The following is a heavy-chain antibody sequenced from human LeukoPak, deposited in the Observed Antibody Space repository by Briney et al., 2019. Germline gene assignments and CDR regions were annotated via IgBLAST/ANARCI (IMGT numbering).Heavy chain of an antibody. CDR1: GFTVSTNY. D-gene: IGHD3-10*01. Sequence: PGGSLRLSCAASGFTVSTNYMSWVRQAPGKGLEWVSVIYSGGSTYYADSLKGRFTISRDNSKNTRYLQMNSLRSEDTAVYYCARGRGTYYFDYWGQGTLVTVSS. CDR2: IYSGGST. J-gene: IGHJ4*02. V-gene: IGHV3-53*01. CDR3: ARGRGTYYFDY.